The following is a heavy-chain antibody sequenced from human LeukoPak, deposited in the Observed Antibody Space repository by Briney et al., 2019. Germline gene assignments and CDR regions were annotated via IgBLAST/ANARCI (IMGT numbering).Heavy chain of an antibody. Sequence: GESLKIPFKGSGYHFTSYWIGWVRPMPGKGLEWMGIIYPGDSDTRYSPSFQGQVTISADKSISTAYLQWSSLKASDTAMYYCARPLVGATYYFDYWGQGTLVTVSS. V-gene: IGHV5-51*01. J-gene: IGHJ4*02. CDR1: GYHFTSYW. CDR3: ARPLVGATYYFDY. CDR2: IYPGDSDT. D-gene: IGHD1-26*01.